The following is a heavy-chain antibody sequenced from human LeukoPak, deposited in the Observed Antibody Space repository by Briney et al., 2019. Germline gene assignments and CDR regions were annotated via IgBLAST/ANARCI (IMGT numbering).Heavy chain of an antibody. CDR2: IYYSGST. CDR3: ARRVVTGYNWFDP. D-gene: IGHD2-21*02. CDR1: GGSISSGDYY. V-gene: IGHV4-30-4*01. Sequence: SQTLSLTCTVSGGSISSGDYYWSWIRQPPGKGLEWIGYIYYSGSTYYNPSLKCRVTISVDTSKNQFSLKLSSVTAADTAVYYCARRVVTGYNWFDPWGQGTLVTVSS. J-gene: IGHJ5*02.